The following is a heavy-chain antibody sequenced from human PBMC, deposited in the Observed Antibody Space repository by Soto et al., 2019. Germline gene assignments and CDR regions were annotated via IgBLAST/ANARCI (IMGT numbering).Heavy chain of an antibody. CDR3: ARGGVAAAAYYYGMDV. CDR1: GFTFSSYG. J-gene: IGHJ6*02. Sequence: PGGSLRLSCAASGFTFSSYGMHWVRQAPGKGLEWVAVIWYDGSNKYYADSVKGRFTISRDNSKNTLYLQMNSLRAEDTAVYYCARGGVAAAAYYYGMDVWGQGTTVTVSS. V-gene: IGHV3-33*01. CDR2: IWYDGSNK. D-gene: IGHD2-2*01.